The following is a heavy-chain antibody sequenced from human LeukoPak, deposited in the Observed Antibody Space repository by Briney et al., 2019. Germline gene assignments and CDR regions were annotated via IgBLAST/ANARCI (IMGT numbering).Heavy chain of an antibody. CDR2: IKQDGSEK. CDR1: GFIVSSKY. V-gene: IGHV3-7*01. CDR3: ARPAIMMATIPTGAFDI. Sequence: GGSLRLSCAASGFIVSSKYMSWVRQAPGKGLEWVANIKQDGSEKYYVDSVKGRFTISRDNAKNSLYLQMNSLRVEDMAVYYCARPAIMMATIPTGAFDIWGQGTMVTVSS. D-gene: IGHD5-24*01. J-gene: IGHJ3*02.